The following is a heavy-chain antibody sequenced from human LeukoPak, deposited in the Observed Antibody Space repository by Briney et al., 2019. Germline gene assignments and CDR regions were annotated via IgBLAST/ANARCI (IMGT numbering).Heavy chain of an antibody. V-gene: IGHV3-13*01. CDR1: GFTFSSYD. CDR2: IGTAGDT. D-gene: IGHD6-19*01. CDR3: ARGGSVALPPNYGMDV. J-gene: IGHJ6*02. Sequence: GGSLRLSCAASGFTFSSYDMHWARQATGKGLEWVSAIGTAGDTYYPGSVKGRFTISRENAKNSLYLQMNSLRAGDTAVYYCARGGSVALPPNYGMDVWGQGTTVTVSS.